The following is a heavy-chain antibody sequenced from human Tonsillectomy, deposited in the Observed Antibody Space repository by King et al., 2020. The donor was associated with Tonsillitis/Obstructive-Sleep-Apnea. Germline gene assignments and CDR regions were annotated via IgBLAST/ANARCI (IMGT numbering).Heavy chain of an antibody. D-gene: IGHD2-21*02. CDR1: GFPFSDYA. CDR2: IRSKGYGATT. V-gene: IGHV3-49*04. CDR3: TRACGGDCYTYYYYGMDV. Sequence: VQLVESGGGLVQPGRSLRLSCTASGFPFSDYAMSWVRQAPGKGLEWVGFIRSKGYGATTEYAASVKGRFTISRDDSKSVAYLQMNSLQTEDTAVYFCTRACGGDCYTYYYYGMDVWGQGTTVTVS. J-gene: IGHJ6*02.